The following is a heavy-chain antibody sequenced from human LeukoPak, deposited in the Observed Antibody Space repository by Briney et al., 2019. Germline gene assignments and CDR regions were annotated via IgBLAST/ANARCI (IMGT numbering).Heavy chain of an antibody. V-gene: IGHV1-69*13. Sequence: SVKVSCKASGGTFSSYAISWVRQAPGQGLEWMGGIIPIFGTANYAQKFQGRVTITADESTSTAYMELSSLRSEDTAVYYCARDLNRRILTSYYGMDVWGQGTTVTVSS. CDR2: IIPIFGTA. CDR3: ARDLNRRILTSYYGMDV. D-gene: IGHD3-9*01. J-gene: IGHJ6*02. CDR1: GGTFSSYA.